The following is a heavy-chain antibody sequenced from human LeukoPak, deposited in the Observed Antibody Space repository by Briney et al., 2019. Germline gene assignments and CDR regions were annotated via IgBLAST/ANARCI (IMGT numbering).Heavy chain of an antibody. V-gene: IGHV3-23*01. CDR1: GFTFSSYA. CDR3: AGGNYYDSSGYY. J-gene: IGHJ4*02. Sequence: GGSLRLSCAASGFTFSSYAMSWVRQAPGKGLEWVSAISDSGGSTYYADSVKGRFTISRDNSKNTLYLQMNSLRAEDTAVYYCAGGNYYDSSGYYWGQGTLVTVSS. CDR2: ISDSGGST. D-gene: IGHD3-22*01.